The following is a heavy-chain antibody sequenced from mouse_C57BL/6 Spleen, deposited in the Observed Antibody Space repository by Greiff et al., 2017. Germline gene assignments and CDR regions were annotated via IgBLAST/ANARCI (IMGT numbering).Heavy chain of an antibody. J-gene: IGHJ1*03. CDR2: ISSGSSTN. V-gene: IGHV5-17*01. CDR3: ARRDYDGWYFDV. CDR1: GFTFSDYG. Sequence: EVKLVESGGGLVKPGGSLKLSCAASGFTFSDYGMHWVRQAPEKGLEWVAYISSGSSTNYYADTVEGRFTISRDNAKNTLFLQMTSLRSEDTAMYYCARRDYDGWYFDVWGTGTTVTVSS. D-gene: IGHD2-4*01.